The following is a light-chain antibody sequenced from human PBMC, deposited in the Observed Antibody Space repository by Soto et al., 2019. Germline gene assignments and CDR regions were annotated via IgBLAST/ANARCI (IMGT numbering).Light chain of an antibody. CDR3: QAWDSSLYVV. CDR1: KMGDKY. J-gene: IGLJ2*01. Sequence: SYELTQPPSLSVSPGQTASITCSGAKMGDKYAWWYQQKPGQSPVLVIYQDTKRPSGIPERFSGSASGNTATLTIRGTQAVDEADYYCQAWDSSLYVVFGGGTKVTVL. V-gene: IGLV3-1*01. CDR2: QDT.